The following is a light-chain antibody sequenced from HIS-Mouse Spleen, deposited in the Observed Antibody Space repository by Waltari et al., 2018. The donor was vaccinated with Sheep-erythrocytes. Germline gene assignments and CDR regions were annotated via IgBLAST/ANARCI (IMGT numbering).Light chain of an antibody. CDR2: DVS. J-gene: IGLJ1*01. CDR1: SSDVGGYNY. V-gene: IGLV2-11*01. CDR3: CSYAGSYNHV. Sequence: QSALTQPRSVSGSPGQSVTISCTGTSSDVGGYNYVSWYQQHPGKAPKLMISDVSNRPSGVPERFSGSKSGNAASLTISGLQAEDEADYYCCSYAGSYNHVFATGTKVTVL.